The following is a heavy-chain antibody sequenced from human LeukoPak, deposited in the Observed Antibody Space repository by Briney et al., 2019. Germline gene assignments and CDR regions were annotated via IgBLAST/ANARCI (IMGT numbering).Heavy chain of an antibody. J-gene: IGHJ4*02. CDR3: ARAIGYSSY. V-gene: IGHV1-2*02. CDR1: GYTFTGYY. CDR2: INPNSGGT. D-gene: IGHD6-19*01. Sequence: ASVKVSCKASGYTFTGYYIYRVRQAPGQGLEWMGWINPNSGGTNYAQKFQGGVTMTRDTSISTAYMELSRLTSDDTAAYYCARAIGYSSYWGQGTLVTVSS.